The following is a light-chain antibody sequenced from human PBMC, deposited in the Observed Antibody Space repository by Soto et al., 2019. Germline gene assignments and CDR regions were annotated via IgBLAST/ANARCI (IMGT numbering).Light chain of an antibody. CDR2: DVT. CDR1: YSGVGAYSY. CDR3: SSYTTSSRVV. V-gene: IGLV2-14*03. J-gene: IGLJ2*01. Sequence: QSVLTQPASVSGSPGQSITISCTGTYSGVGAYSYVSWYQHHPGKVPRLIIHDVTDRPSGVSDRFSGSKSGDTASLTISGLLAEDEAHYYCSSYTTSSRVVFGGGTKLTVL.